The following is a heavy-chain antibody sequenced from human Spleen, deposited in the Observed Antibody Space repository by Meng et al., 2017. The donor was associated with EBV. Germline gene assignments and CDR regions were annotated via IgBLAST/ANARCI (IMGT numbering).Heavy chain of an antibody. CDR3: ARKDGGSSVSA. D-gene: IGHD4-23*01. V-gene: IGHV1-18*01. CDR2: ISTYNRNT. CDR1: GYTFPMYG. Sequence: QLFHSGVWVKNPGASVHVSCKTSGYTFPMYGINWVRQAPGQGLEWMGWISTYNRNTYYLQKFQGRVTMTIDTSTSTAYMELTSLTSDDTAVYYCARKDGGSSVSAWGQGTLVTVSS. J-gene: IGHJ4*02.